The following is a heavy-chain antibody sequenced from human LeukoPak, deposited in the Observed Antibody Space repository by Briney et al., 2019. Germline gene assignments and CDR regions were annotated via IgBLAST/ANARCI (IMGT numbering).Heavy chain of an antibody. CDR2: IYHSGST. CDR3: ARAKTDYYDSSGYYFDY. D-gene: IGHD3-22*01. CDR1: GGSISSGGYS. Sequence: SETLSLTCAASGGSISSGGYSWSWIRQPPGKGLEWIGYIYHSGSTYYNPSLKSRVTISVDRSKNQFSLKLSSVTAADTAVYYCARAKTDYYDSSGYYFDYWGQGTLVTVSS. V-gene: IGHV4-30-2*01. J-gene: IGHJ4*02.